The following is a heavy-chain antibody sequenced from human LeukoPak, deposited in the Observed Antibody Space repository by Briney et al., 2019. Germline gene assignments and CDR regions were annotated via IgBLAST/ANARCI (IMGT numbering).Heavy chain of an antibody. Sequence: SETLSLTCTVSGVSISSGDYYWSWIRQPPGKGLGWIGYIYYSGSTYCNPSLKSRITMSVDSSKNQFSLNLSSVTAADTAVYYCARKFRHYDSSGYYVDYWGQGTLVTVSS. D-gene: IGHD3-22*01. CDR2: IYYSGST. J-gene: IGHJ4*02. CDR1: GVSISSGDYY. CDR3: ARKFRHYDSSGYYVDY. V-gene: IGHV4-30-4*01.